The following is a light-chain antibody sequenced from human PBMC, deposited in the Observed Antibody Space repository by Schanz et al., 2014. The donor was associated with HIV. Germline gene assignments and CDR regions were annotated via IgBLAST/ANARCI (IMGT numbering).Light chain of an antibody. J-gene: IGKJ3*01. Sequence: EIVLTQSPGTLSLSPGERGTLSCRASQSVKSNFIGWYQQKPGQAPRLLIFGASNRATGIPDRFSGGVSGTDFTLTISRVEPEDCAVYYCQQYGSSGTFGPGTKVHIK. V-gene: IGKV3-20*01. CDR3: QQYGSSGT. CDR1: QSVKSNF. CDR2: GAS.